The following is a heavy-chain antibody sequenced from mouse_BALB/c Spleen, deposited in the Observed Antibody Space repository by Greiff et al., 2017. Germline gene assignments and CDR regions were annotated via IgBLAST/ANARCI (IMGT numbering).Heavy chain of an antibody. CDR2: INPSTGYT. J-gene: IGHJ4*01. V-gene: IGHV1-7*01. CDR1: GYTFTSYW. CDR3: ARRLLRPNYYAMDY. D-gene: IGHD1-2*01. Sequence: VQLVESGAELAKPGASVKMSCKASGYTFTSYWMHWVKQRPGQGLEWIGYINPSTGYTEYNQKFKDKATLTADKSSSTAYMQLSSLTSEDSAVYYCARRLLRPNYYAMDYWGQGTSVTVSS.